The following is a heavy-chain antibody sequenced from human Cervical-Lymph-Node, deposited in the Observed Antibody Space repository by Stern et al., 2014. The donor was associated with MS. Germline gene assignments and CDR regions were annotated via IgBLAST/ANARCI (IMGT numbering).Heavy chain of an antibody. CDR2: ISWNSGAV. D-gene: IGHD6-19*01. CDR3: VKDVDSSIAVSFDS. Sequence: EVQLVESGGGLVQPGGSLRLSCAGSGFTFEDHAMQRVRQSPAKGLEGVAGISWNSGAVVDSASVRGPFNISRDNAKNSLFLQMNSLRPEDTALYYCVKDVDSSIAVSFDSWGQGTQVTVSP. CDR1: GFTFEDHA. V-gene: IGHV3-9*01. J-gene: IGHJ4*02.